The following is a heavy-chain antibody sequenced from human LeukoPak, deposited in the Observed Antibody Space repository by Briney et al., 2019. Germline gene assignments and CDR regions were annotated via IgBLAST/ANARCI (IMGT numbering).Heavy chain of an antibody. V-gene: IGHV3-72*01. D-gene: IGHD6-13*01. J-gene: IGHJ3*02. CDR1: GFTLGDHY. CDR2: SRHKAKRYST. Sequence: GGSLRLSCAASGFTLGDHYMDWVRQAPGKGLEWVGRSRHKAKRYSTEYAASVKGRFTISRDDSKNSLYLQMNSLKTEDTAVYYCTRVLAAAANALDIWGQGTMVTVSS. CDR3: TRVLAAAANALDI.